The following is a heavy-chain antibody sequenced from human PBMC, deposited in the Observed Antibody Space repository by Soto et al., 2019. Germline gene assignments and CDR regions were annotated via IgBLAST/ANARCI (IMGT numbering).Heavy chain of an antibody. D-gene: IGHD3-10*01. CDR3: AKDQLRGFRGVITYYYGMDV. V-gene: IGHV3-30*18. CDR1: GFTFSSYG. CDR2: ISYDGSNK. Sequence: QVQLVESGGGVVQPGRSLRLSCAASGFTFSSYGMHWVRQAPGKGLEWVAVISYDGSNKYYADSVKGRFTISRDNSKNTLYLQMNSLRAEDTAVYYCAKDQLRGFRGVITYYYGMDVWGQGTTVTVSS. J-gene: IGHJ6*02.